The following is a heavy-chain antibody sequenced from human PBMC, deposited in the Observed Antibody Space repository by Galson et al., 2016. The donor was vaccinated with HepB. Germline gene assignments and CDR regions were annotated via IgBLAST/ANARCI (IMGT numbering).Heavy chain of an antibody. CDR3: AKDGGYTYALGY. J-gene: IGHJ4*02. D-gene: IGHD5-18*01. V-gene: IGHV3-30-3*01. CDR1: GFTFSTSA. Sequence: SLRLSCAASGFTFSTSAVHWVRQAPGKGLEWVAGISSDGSNQLYADSVKGRFTISRDNSKDTLYLQMNSLRADDTAVYYCAKDGGYTYALGYWGRGTLVTVSS. CDR2: ISSDGSNQ.